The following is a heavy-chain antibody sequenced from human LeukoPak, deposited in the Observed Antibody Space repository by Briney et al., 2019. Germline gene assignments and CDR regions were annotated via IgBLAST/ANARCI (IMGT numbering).Heavy chain of an antibody. J-gene: IGHJ6*02. CDR2: ISAGGHNT. CDR3: AKDHARMDV. Sequence: GGSLRLSCAASGFTFSSYAMAWVRQAPGKGLEWVSAISAGGHNTYYADSVKGRFTISRDNSENTLHLQMNGLRAEDTAVYYCAKDHARMDVWGQGTTVTVSS. CDR1: GFTFSSYA. V-gene: IGHV3-23*01.